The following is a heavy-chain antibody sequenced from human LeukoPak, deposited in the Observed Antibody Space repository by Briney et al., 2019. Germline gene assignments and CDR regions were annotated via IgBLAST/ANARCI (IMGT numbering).Heavy chain of an antibody. CDR3: AKDRVGATLYFDC. V-gene: IGHV3-74*01. CDR2: IKNDGSGI. CDR1: GFNFVNTW. Sequence: GGSLRLSCAASGFNFVNTWMHWVRHAPGKGLVWVARIKNDGSGIIYADSVEGRFTISRDNARNTVYLQMNSLRAEDTAVYYCAKDRVGATLYFDCWGQGTLVTVSS. J-gene: IGHJ4*02. D-gene: IGHD1-26*01.